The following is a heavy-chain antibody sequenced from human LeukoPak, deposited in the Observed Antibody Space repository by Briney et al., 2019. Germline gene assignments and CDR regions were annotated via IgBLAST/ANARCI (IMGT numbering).Heavy chain of an antibody. Sequence: PSQTLSLTCTVSGGSISSGGFYWSWIRQRPGKGLEWLGSIFYSGSTFYNPSLKSRLSMSVDTSKNQFSLKLNSVTVADTAVYYCARTAGGKDHDFWGQGTLVTVSS. CDR3: ARTAGGKDHDF. CDR1: GGSISSGGFY. D-gene: IGHD6-13*01. CDR2: IFYSGST. V-gene: IGHV4-31*03. J-gene: IGHJ4*02.